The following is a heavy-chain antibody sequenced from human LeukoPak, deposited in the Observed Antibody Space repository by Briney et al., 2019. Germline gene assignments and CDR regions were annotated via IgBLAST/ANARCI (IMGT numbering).Heavy chain of an antibody. D-gene: IGHD6-13*01. J-gene: IGHJ4*02. V-gene: IGHV1-2*02. Sequence: ASVKVSCKASGCTFTDYYMHWVRQAPGQGLEWMGWINPNSGGTDYAQKFQGRVTLTRDTSISTAYMELSTLRSDDTAVYYCTRGVRIVALGTIDYWGQGTLVTVSS. CDR2: INPNSGGT. CDR1: GCTFTDYY. CDR3: TRGVRIVALGTIDY.